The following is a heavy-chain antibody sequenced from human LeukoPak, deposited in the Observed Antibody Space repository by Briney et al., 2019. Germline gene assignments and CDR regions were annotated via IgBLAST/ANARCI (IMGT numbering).Heavy chain of an antibody. CDR2: MNPNSGNT. CDR3: ARVTAGGTWTFDI. CDR1: GDTFTANY. D-gene: IGHD6-13*01. V-gene: IGHV1-8*01. J-gene: IGHJ3*02. Sequence: ASVKVSCKASGDTFTANYINWVRQATGQGLEWMGWMNPNSGNTGYAQKFQGRVTMTRNTSISTAYMEVTNLRSEDTAVYYCARVTAGGTWTFDIWGQGTTVTVSS.